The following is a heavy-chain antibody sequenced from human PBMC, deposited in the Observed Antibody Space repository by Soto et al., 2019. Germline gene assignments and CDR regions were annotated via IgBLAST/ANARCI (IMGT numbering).Heavy chain of an antibody. V-gene: IGHV4-59*01. CDR3: ARAGAGSSWFDP. CDR1: GGSISSYY. J-gene: IGHJ5*02. CDR2: IYYSGST. Sequence: SETLPLTCTVSGGSISSYYWSWIRQPPGKGLEWIGYIYYSGSTNYNPSLKSRVTISVDTSKNQFSLKLSSVTAADTAVYYCARAGAGSSWFDPWGQGTLVTVSS. D-gene: IGHD3-10*01.